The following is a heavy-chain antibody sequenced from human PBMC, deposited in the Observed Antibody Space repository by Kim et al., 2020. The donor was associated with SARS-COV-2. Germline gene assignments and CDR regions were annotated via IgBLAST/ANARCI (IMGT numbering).Heavy chain of an antibody. J-gene: IGHJ4*02. CDR3: ARPYTSGTYDN. V-gene: IGHV4-39*01. Sequence: GSTYHNPPLKSRIAISVDTSKNQFSLKLTSVTAADTAVYYCARPYTSGTYDNWGQGTLVIVSS. CDR2: GST. D-gene: IGHD6-19*01.